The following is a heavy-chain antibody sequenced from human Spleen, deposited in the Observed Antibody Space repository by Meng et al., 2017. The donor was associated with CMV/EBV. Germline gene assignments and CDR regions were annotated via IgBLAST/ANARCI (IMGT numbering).Heavy chain of an antibody. J-gene: IGHJ5*02. CDR2: INHSGST. CDR1: GGTFSGYY. D-gene: IGHD5-24*01. V-gene: IGHV4-34*01. CDR3: ARGLRRDGYNFNWFDP. Sequence: YGGTFSGYYWSWIRQPPGKGLEWIGEINHSGSTKYNPSLKSRVTISVDTSKNQFSLKLSSVTVADTAVYYCARGLRRDGYNFNWFDPWGQGTLVTVSS.